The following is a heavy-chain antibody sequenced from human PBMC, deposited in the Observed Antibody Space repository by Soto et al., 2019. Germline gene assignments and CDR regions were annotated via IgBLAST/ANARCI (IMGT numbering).Heavy chain of an antibody. CDR1: GGSMSSYY. CDR2: VNSSGGT. Sequence: QVHLQQSGPGLVNSSETLSLTCTVSGGSMSSYYWTWIRQPAGKGLEWIGRVNSSGGTHYNPSLKSRVTISLDTSKNQFSLLQLSVTDADTAVYYCVRGQRCSDCFDPWGQGTLVTVSS. J-gene: IGHJ5*02. V-gene: IGHV4-4*07. D-gene: IGHD3-10*02. CDR3: VRGQRCSDCFDP.